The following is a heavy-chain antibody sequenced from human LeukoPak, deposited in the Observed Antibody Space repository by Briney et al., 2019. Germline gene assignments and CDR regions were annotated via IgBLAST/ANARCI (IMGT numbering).Heavy chain of an antibody. CDR3: ANFWRREPKRIAAAGTRWFDP. Sequence: GGSLRLSFAASGFTFNRNVMSWVRQAPGKGLEWVSAIIDDGSSTYYADSVKGRFTISRDDSKNTLYLQMNSLRAEDTAVYYCANFWRREPKRIAAAGTRWFDPWGQGTLVTVSS. CDR2: IIDDGSST. J-gene: IGHJ5*02. D-gene: IGHD6-13*01. CDR1: GFTFNRNV. V-gene: IGHV3-23*01.